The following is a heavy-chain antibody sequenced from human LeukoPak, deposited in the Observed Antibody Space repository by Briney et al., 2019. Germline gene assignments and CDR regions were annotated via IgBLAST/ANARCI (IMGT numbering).Heavy chain of an antibody. D-gene: IGHD3-3*01. Sequence: ASVKLSCKASGGTFSSYAISWVRQAPGQGLEWMGGIIPIFGTANYAQKFQGRVTITADESTSTAYMELSSLRSEDTAVYYCARAGAIFGVVKHYYYYMDVWGKGTTVTVSS. J-gene: IGHJ6*03. CDR1: GGTFSSYA. CDR3: ARAGAIFGVVKHYYYYMDV. V-gene: IGHV1-69*13. CDR2: IIPIFGTA.